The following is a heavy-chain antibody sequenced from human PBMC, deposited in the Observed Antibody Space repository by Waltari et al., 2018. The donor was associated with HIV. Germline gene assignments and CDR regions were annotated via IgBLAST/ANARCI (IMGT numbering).Heavy chain of an antibody. J-gene: IGHJ3*02. CDR1: GGSVSSSDYS. CDR2: IYYNENT. V-gene: IGHV4-30-4*08. CDR3: ARSRHDYYDSSGYYRGAFDI. Sequence: QVQLQESGPGLVKPSQTLSLTCTVSGGSVSSSDYSWNWIRQPPGKGLEWIGYIYYNENTYYNPSLKSRLTISLDRSKSQFSLKLSSVTAADTAVYYCARSRHDYYDSSGYYRGAFDIWGQGTMVPVSS. D-gene: IGHD3-22*01.